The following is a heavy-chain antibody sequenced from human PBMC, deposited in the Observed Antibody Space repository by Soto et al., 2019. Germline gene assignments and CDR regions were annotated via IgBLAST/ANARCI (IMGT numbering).Heavy chain of an antibody. Sequence: PSETLSLTCTVSGGSISRYYWSWIRQPPGKGLEWIGYTYYSGSTNYNPSLKSRVTISVDTSKNQFSLKLSSVTAADTAVYYCARDRIAAANSGYYYYYGMDVWGQGTTVTVSS. CDR1: GGSISRYY. CDR2: TYYSGST. V-gene: IGHV4-59*01. J-gene: IGHJ6*02. CDR3: ARDRIAAANSGYYYYYGMDV. D-gene: IGHD6-13*01.